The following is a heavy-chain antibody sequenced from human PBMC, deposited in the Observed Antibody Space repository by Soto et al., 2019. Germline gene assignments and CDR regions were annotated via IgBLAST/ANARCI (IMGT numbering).Heavy chain of an antibody. J-gene: IGHJ6*03. CDR2: ISAYNGNT. CDR3: ARVGGIAAADRYYYYYYMDV. Sequence: GASVKVSCKASGYTFTSYGISWVRQAPGQGLEWMGWISAYNGNTNYAQKLQGRVTMTTDTSTSTAYMELRSLRSDDTAVYYCARVGGIAAADRYYYYYYMDVWGKGTTVTVSS. CDR1: GYTFTSYG. V-gene: IGHV1-18*01. D-gene: IGHD6-13*01.